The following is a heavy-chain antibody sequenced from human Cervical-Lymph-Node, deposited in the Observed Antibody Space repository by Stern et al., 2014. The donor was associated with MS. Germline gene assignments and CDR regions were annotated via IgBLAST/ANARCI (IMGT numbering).Heavy chain of an antibody. Sequence: QLVQSGSELMKPGASVTVSCTVSGYTFTTYGMNWVRKAHGQGLEWMGWINTNTGNQTYAQDITGRIVFSLDTSVTTAYLQIRSLKAEDTAVYYCARYAPMVTTDFDYWGQGTLVTVSS. D-gene: IGHD4-17*01. V-gene: IGHV7-4-1*02. CDR2: INTNTGNQ. CDR3: ARYAPMVTTDFDY. J-gene: IGHJ4*02. CDR1: GYTFTTYG.